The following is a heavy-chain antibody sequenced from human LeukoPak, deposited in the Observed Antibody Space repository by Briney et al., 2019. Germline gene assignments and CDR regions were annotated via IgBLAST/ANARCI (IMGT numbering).Heavy chain of an antibody. J-gene: IGHJ5*02. D-gene: IGHD6-19*01. CDR2: IFYSGST. Sequence: SETLSLTCTVSGGSISTSSYYWGWVRQPPGKGLEWIGNIFYSGSTYYSPSLKNRVTISLDTSRNQFSLKLNSVTAADTAVYYCARLRGATVAHNWFDPWGQGTLVTVSS. CDR1: GGSISTSSYY. V-gene: IGHV4-39*07. CDR3: ARLRGATVAHNWFDP.